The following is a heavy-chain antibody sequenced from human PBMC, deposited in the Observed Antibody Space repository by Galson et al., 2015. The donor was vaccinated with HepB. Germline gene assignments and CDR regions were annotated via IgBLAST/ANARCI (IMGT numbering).Heavy chain of an antibody. CDR2: ISYDGSDK. J-gene: IGHJ4*02. Sequence: SLRLSCAASGFTFSTYGMYWVRQAPGRGLEWVSVISYDGSDKDYADSVKGRFTISRDNSKNTLYLQMNSLRVEDTAVYYCAKAPGRSASPTYLNYWGQGTLVTVSS. V-gene: IGHV3-30*18. CDR1: GFTFSTYG. CDR3: AKAPGRSASPTYLNY. D-gene: IGHD2-2*01.